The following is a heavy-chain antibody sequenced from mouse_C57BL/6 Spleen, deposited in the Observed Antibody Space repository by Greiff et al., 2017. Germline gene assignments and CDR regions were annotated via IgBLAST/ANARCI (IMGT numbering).Heavy chain of an antibody. J-gene: IGHJ2*01. CDR3: ARPDSSGYVGGFDS. Sequence: EVQLQESGPGLVKPSQSLSLTCSVTGYSFTSCYHWNWLRQFPGNQLEWMGYISYDGSNNYHPSLKNRISITRDTSKNQIVLKLKSVTTEDTATYDCARPDSSGYVGGFDSWGQGTTLTVSS. CDR1: GYSFTSCYH. V-gene: IGHV3-6*01. CDR2: ISYDGSN. D-gene: IGHD3-2*02.